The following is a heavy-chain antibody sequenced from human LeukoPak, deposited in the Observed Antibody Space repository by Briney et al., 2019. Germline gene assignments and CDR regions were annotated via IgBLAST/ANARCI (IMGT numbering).Heavy chain of an antibody. Sequence: GGSLRLSCAASGFTFSSYGVSWVRQAPGKGLEWVSAISGSGGSTYYADSVKGRFTISRDNSKNTLYVQMNSLRAEDTAVYYCARGNGYNDAFDIWGQGTMVTVSS. CDR3: ARGNGYNDAFDI. D-gene: IGHD5-24*01. CDR2: ISGSGGST. J-gene: IGHJ3*02. CDR1: GFTFSSYG. V-gene: IGHV3-23*01.